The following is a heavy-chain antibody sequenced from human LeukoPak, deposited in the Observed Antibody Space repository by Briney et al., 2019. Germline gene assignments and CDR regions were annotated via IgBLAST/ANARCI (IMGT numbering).Heavy chain of an antibody. V-gene: IGHV4-34*01. D-gene: IGHD5-18*01. J-gene: IGHJ6*03. Sequence: SETLSLTCAVYGGSFSGYYWSWIRQPPGKGLEWTGKINHSGSTNYNPSLKSRVTISVDTSKNQFSLKLSSVTAADTAVYYCARGGARYSYGSRYYYYYYMDVWGKGTTVTVSS. CDR3: ARGGARYSYGSRYYYYYYMDV. CDR1: GGSFSGYY. CDR2: INHSGST.